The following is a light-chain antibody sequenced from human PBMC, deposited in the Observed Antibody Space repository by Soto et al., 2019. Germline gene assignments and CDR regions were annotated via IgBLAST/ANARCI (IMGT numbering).Light chain of an antibody. V-gene: IGKV3-20*01. CDR1: QGVSSY. Sequence: LKKSPGTLSLSKGERATLSCRASQGVSSYLAWYQQKPGQAPRLLIYGASSRATGIPDRFSGSGSGTDFTLTISRLEPEDFAVYYCQQYGSSPALTFGGGTMVDI. J-gene: IGKJ4*01. CDR3: QQYGSSPALT. CDR2: GAS.